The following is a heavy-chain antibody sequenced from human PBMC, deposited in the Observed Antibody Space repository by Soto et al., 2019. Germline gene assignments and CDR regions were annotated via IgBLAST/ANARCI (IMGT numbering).Heavy chain of an antibody. V-gene: IGHV1-2*02. Sequence: QVQLVQSGAEVKKPGASVKVSCKASGYTFTGYYMYWVRQAPGQGLEWMGWINPNSGGTNYAQKFQGRVTMTRDTSISTAYMELSRLRSDDTAVYYCARDPNIVVVPAATGGMDVWGQGTTVTVSS. D-gene: IGHD2-2*01. CDR1: GYTFTGYY. CDR3: ARDPNIVVVPAATGGMDV. CDR2: INPNSGGT. J-gene: IGHJ6*02.